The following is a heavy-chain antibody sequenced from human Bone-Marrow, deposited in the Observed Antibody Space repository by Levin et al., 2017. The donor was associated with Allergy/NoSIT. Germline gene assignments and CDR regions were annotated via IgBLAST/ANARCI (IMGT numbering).Heavy chain of an antibody. D-gene: IGHD5-24*01. J-gene: IGHJ4*02. V-gene: IGHV3-73*01. CDR1: GFTFSGSA. Sequence: PGGSLRLSCAASGFTFSGSAMHWVRQASGKGLEWVGRIRSKANSYATAYAASVKGRFTISRDDSKNTAYLQMNSLKTEDTAVYYCTRQDDRWDYWGQGTLVTVSS. CDR3: TRQDDRWDY. CDR2: IRSKANSYAT.